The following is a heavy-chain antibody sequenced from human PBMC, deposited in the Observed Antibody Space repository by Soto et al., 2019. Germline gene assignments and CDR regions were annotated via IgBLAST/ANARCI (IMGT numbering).Heavy chain of an antibody. CDR2: IYITGST. J-gene: IGHJ3*01. Sequence: PSDTLSLTCSVSGGSIGTSYWNWIRQTAGTGLEWIGRIYITGSTNIHPSPNSRVAMSVDTAKNQFSLKLTSATAADKAVYYSARGGRDGFDLWGQGTMVTVSS. V-gene: IGHV4-4*07. D-gene: IGHD3-10*01. CDR3: ARGGRDGFDL. CDR1: GGSIGTSY.